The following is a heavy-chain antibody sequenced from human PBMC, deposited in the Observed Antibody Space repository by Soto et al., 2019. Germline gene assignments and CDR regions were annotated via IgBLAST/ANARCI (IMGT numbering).Heavy chain of an antibody. CDR3: ATAYTYGPDAFDI. J-gene: IGHJ3*02. V-gene: IGHV3-30-3*01. CDR2: ILHDGSDE. CDR1: GFTFSSYA. Sequence: QVQLVKSGGGVIQPGKSLRLSCAASGFTFSSYAMHWVRQAPGKGLEWVAVILHDGSDEYYADSVKGRLTVSRNNSKNALNLHMNSLKPEDTAVYFCATAYTYGPDAFDIWGQGTVVTVTS. D-gene: IGHD5-18*01.